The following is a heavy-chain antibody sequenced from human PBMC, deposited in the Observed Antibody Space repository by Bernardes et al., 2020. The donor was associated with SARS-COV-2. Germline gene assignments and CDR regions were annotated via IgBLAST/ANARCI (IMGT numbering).Heavy chain of an antibody. CDR3: ARPQSGYHGYFFDF. Sequence: SETLSLTCAVYGGSFSGYYWTWIRQPPGKGLEWIREINHSGDTKYNASLKSRVTISVDTSKNQFSVRLTSVTAADTAVYYCARPQSGYHGYFFDFWAQGTPVTVSS. D-gene: IGHD3-3*01. CDR1: GGSFSGYY. CDR2: INHSGDT. V-gene: IGHV4-34*01. J-gene: IGHJ4*02.